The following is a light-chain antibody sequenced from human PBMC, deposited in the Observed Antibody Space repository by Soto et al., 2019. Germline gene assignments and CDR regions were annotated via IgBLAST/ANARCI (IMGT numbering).Light chain of an antibody. CDR2: DAS. CDR3: QQRSNWPIT. Sequence: EIVLTQSPATLSLSPGERATLSCRASQSVSSYLAWYQQKPGQAPRLLIYDASNRATGIPARFSGSESGTDFTLTISSLEPEDFAVYYCQQRSNWPITFGQGTRLE. V-gene: IGKV3-11*01. CDR1: QSVSSY. J-gene: IGKJ5*01.